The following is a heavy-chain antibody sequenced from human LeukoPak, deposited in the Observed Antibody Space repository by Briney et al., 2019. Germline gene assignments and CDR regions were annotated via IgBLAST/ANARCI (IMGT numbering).Heavy chain of an antibody. CDR1: GFSFNDAW. D-gene: IGHD2-15*01. CDR3: TTDTRRVVVPK. V-gene: IGHV3-15*01. J-gene: IGHJ4*02. CDR2: IKRKTDGGTT. Sequence: GGTLRLSCAASGFSFNDAWMSWVRQAPGKGLEWVGRIKRKTDGGTTDYAAPVKGRFTISRDDSKTSLYLQMNNLKTEDTAVYYCTTDTRRVVVPKWGQGTLVTVSS.